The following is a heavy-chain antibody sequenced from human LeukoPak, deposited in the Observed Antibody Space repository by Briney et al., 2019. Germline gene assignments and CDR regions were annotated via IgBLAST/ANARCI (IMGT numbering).Heavy chain of an antibody. Sequence: GGSLRLSCAASDFTVGTNFMTWFPKPPGKGLEWVSVIHSGGTTFYADSVKGRFTISRDNSKNTLYLQMNSLRAEDTAMYYCVPGHYARSASWGQGTLVTVSS. J-gene: IGHJ5*02. CDR3: VPGHYARSAS. CDR2: IHSGGTT. CDR1: DFTVGTNF. V-gene: IGHV3-53*01. D-gene: IGHD3-22*01.